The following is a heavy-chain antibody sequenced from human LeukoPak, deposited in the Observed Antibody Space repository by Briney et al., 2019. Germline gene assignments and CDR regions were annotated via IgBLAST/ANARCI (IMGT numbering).Heavy chain of an antibody. V-gene: IGHV1-69*06. D-gene: IGHD1-26*01. J-gene: IGHJ5*02. CDR3: ARDNSVGDNAWWFDP. CDR1: GGTFSSYA. Sequence: SVKVSCKASGGTFSSYAICWVRQAPGQGLEWMGGIIPIFGTANYAQKFQGRVAITADKSTSTAYMELSSLRSEDTAIYYCARDNSVGDNAWWFDPWGQGTLVTVSS. CDR2: IIPIFGTA.